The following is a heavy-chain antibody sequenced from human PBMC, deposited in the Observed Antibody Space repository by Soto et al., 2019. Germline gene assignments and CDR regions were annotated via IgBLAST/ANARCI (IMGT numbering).Heavy chain of an antibody. Sequence: ASVNVSCKASGYTFTSYGISCMLQTPGQGLDWMGWISAYNGNTNYAQKLKGRVTMTTDTSTSTAYMEMRSLRSDDTAVYYCARAEGYSSSWYIGTVNNYYYYGMDVWGQGTTVTVSS. V-gene: IGHV1-18*01. CDR1: GYTFTSYG. CDR2: ISAYNGNT. CDR3: ARAEGYSSSWYIGTVNNYYYYGMDV. D-gene: IGHD6-13*01. J-gene: IGHJ6*02.